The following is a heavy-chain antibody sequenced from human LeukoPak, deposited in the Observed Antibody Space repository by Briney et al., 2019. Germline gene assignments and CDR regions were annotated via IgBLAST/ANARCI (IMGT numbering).Heavy chain of an antibody. Sequence: PGGSLRLSCAASGFTFSSYSMNWVRQAPGKGLGWISYISSSSSVIYYADSVKGRFTISRDNAKNSLFLQMNSLRAEDTALYYCARGLFEAASDYWGQGTLVSVSS. CDR1: GFTFSSYS. CDR3: ARGLFEAASDY. V-gene: IGHV3-48*01. CDR2: ISSSSSVI. J-gene: IGHJ4*02. D-gene: IGHD3-3*01.